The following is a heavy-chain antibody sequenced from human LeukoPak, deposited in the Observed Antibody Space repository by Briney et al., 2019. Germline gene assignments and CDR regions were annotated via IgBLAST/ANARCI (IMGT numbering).Heavy chain of an antibody. V-gene: IGHV4-34*01. D-gene: IGHD2-2*01. CDR1: GGSFSGYY. CDR2: INYSGST. Sequence: SETLSLTCAVYGGSFSGYYWSWIRQPPGKGLEWIGEINYSGSTNYNPSLKSRVTISVDTSKNQFSLKLSSVTAADTAVYYCARSSRPRYCSSTSCYAYYYYYGMDVWGKGTTVTVSS. CDR3: ARSSRPRYCSSTSCYAYYYYYGMDV. J-gene: IGHJ6*04.